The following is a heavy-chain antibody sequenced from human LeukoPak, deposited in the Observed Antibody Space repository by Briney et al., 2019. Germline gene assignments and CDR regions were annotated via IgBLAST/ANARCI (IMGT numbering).Heavy chain of an antibody. V-gene: IGHV1-69*05. CDR1: GYTFTSYG. CDR3: ARDNIAASGVKYFQL. D-gene: IGHD6-13*01. CDR2: IIPKFGST. Sequence: SVKVSCKASGYTFTSYGIGWVRQAPGQGLEWMGGIIPKFGSTNYAQKFQDRLTLTTDESTSTAYMELSNLRSEDTAVYFCARDNIAASGVKYFQLWARAPWSPSPQ. J-gene: IGHJ1*01.